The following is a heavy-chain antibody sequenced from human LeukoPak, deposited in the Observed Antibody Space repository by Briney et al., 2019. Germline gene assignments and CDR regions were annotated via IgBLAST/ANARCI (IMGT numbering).Heavy chain of an antibody. CDR3: AKGAIFGVVIGLLLLDV. CDR2: ISGSGGST. J-gene: IGHJ6*04. D-gene: IGHD3-3*01. Sequence: GGSLRLSCAASGFTLSSYAMSWVRQAPGKGLEWVSAISGSGGSTYYADSVKGRFTISRDNSKNTLYLQMNSLRAEDTAVYYCAKGAIFGVVIGLLLLDVWGKGTTVTVSS. CDR1: GFTLSSYA. V-gene: IGHV3-23*01.